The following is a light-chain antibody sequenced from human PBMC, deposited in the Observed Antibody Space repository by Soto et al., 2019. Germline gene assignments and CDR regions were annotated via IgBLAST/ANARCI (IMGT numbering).Light chain of an antibody. CDR1: QSLLHYNGYNY. Sequence: DIVMTQSPLSLPVTPGEPASISCRSSQSLLHYNGYNYLDWYLQKPGQSPQLLIYLGSNRASGVPDWFSGSGSGTDFTLKISRVEAEDVGVYYCLQALQPPPTFGQGTRLEIK. CDR2: LGS. J-gene: IGKJ5*01. V-gene: IGKV2-28*01. CDR3: LQALQPPPT.